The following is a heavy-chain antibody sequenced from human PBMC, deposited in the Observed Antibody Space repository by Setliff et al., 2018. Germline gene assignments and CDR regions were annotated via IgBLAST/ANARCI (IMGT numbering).Heavy chain of an antibody. CDR1: GGSISSYY. CDR2: IYIGGGA. Sequence: SETLSLTCTVSGGSISSYYWSWTRQPAGKGLEWIGHIYIGGGANYNPSLKSRVTMSIDTSKNQFSLKLNSVTAADMAVYYCAREQWLDPPGYYYMDVWAKGTTVTVSS. J-gene: IGHJ6*03. V-gene: IGHV4-4*07. CDR3: AREQWLDPPGYYYMDV. D-gene: IGHD6-19*01.